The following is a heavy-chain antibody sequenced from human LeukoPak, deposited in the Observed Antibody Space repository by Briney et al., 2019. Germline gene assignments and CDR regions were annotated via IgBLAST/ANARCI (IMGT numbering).Heavy chain of an antibody. CDR3: ARDIGGMAAEYYFDS. D-gene: IGHD5-24*01. J-gene: IGHJ4*02. CDR1: GFTFSDHY. Sequence: GGSLRLSCTGAGFTFSDHYMSWVRQAPGKGLEWVSSISNSGAIIYHADSVKGRFTTSRDNARSSLYLEMNSLRVADTAVYYCARDIGGMAAEYYFDSWGQGILVTVSS. V-gene: IGHV3-11*01. CDR2: ISNSGAII.